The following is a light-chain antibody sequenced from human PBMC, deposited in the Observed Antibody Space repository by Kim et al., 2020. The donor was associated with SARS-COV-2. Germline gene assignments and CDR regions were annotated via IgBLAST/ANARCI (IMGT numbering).Light chain of an antibody. CDR2: EVN. J-gene: IGLJ2*01. Sequence: QSALTQPPSASGSPGQTVTISCTGTSSDVGDYNYVSWYQQHPGKAPKLMIYEVNKRPSGVPDRFSGSKSGNTASLTVSGLQAEDEADYYCSSYAGNNKLIFGGGTQLTVL. V-gene: IGLV2-8*01. CDR1: SSDVGDYNY. CDR3: SSYAGNNKLI.